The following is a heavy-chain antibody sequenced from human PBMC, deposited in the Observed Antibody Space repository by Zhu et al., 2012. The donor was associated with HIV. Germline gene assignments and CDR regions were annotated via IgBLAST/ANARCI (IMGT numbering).Heavy chain of an antibody. D-gene: IGHD3-22*01. CDR2: IYHSGTT. V-gene: IGHV4-38-2*01. J-gene: IGHJ3*01. CDR3: ARGAFTMKFGAFDL. Sequence: QEWLGSIYHSGTTYYNPSLKSRVTMLVDMAENQFSLKVTSVTAADTAVYYCARGAFTMKFGAFDLWGLGTTVTVSS.